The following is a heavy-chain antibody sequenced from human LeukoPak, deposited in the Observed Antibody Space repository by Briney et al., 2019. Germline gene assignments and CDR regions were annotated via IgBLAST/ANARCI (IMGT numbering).Heavy chain of an antibody. V-gene: IGHV3-66*01. Sequence: GGSLRLSCAASGFTFSSNAMSWVRQAPGKGLEWVSVIYSGGSTYYADSVKGRFTISRDNSKNTLYLQMNSLRAEDTAVYYCAGIQLWLRYWGQGTLVTVSS. CDR1: GFTFSSNA. CDR2: IYSGGST. J-gene: IGHJ4*02. D-gene: IGHD5-18*01. CDR3: AGIQLWLRY.